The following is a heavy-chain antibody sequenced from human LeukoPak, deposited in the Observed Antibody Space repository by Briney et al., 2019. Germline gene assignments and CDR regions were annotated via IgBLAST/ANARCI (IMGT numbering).Heavy chain of an antibody. CDR3: AKDKAYYDFWSGYYSPYYFDY. D-gene: IGHD3-3*01. V-gene: IGHV3-23*01. CDR2: ISGSGGST. Sequence: GGSLRLSCAASGFTFSSYAMSWVRQAPGKGLEWVSAISGSGGSTYYADSVEGRFTISRDNSKNTLYLQMNSLRAEDTAVYYCAKDKAYYDFWSGYYSPYYFDYWGQGTLVTVSS. CDR1: GFTFSSYA. J-gene: IGHJ4*02.